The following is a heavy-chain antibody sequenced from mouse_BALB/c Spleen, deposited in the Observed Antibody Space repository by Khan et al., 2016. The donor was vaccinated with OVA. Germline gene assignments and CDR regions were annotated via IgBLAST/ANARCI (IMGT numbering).Heavy chain of an antibody. CDR1: GDSITSGY. Sequence: EVQLQESGPSLVKPSQTLSLTCSVTGDSITSGYWNWIRKFPGNKLEYMGYIIYTGYTYYNPSLQSRISIPRHTSKNQYYLQLNSVTDDDTATYYFARSTYRYAYVYRGRGTLVTVSA. V-gene: IGHV3-8*02. J-gene: IGHJ3*01. D-gene: IGHD2-12*01. CDR2: IIYTGYT. CDR3: ARSTYRYAYVY.